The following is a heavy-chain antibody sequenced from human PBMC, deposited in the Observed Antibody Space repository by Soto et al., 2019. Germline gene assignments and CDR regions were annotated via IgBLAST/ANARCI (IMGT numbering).Heavy chain of an antibody. CDR1: GGTFSSYA. Sequence: QVQLVQSGAEVKKPGSSEKVSCKASGGTFSSYAISWVRQAPGQGLEWMGGIIPIFGTANYAQKFQGRVTITADESTSTAYMELSSLRSEDTAVYYCARGVCSSTSCYPYYYYGMDVWGQGTTVTVSS. CDR2: IIPIFGTA. CDR3: ARGVCSSTSCYPYYYYGMDV. D-gene: IGHD2-2*01. V-gene: IGHV1-69*01. J-gene: IGHJ6*02.